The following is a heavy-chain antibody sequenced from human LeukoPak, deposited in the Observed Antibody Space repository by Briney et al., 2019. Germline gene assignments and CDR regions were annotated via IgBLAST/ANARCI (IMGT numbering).Heavy chain of an antibody. CDR3: ARHSSSWPSSYFDY. V-gene: IGHV1-18*04. D-gene: IGHD6-13*01. CDR1: GYTFTGYY. J-gene: IGHJ4*02. Sequence: ASVKVSCKASGYTFTGYYMHWVRQAPGQGLEWMGWISAYNGNTNYAQKLQGRVTMTTDTSTSTAYMELRSLRSDDTAVYYCARHSSSWPSSYFDYWGQGTLVTVSS. CDR2: ISAYNGNT.